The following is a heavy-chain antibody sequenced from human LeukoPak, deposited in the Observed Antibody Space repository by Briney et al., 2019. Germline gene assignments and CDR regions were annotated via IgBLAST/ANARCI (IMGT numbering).Heavy chain of an antibody. CDR2: ITGSGNTA. J-gene: IGHJ4*02. V-gene: IGHV3-23*01. CDR1: RFTFSTYA. Sequence: GGSLRLSCAASRFTFSTYAMSWVRRAPGKGLEWVSGITGSGNTAFYADSVKGRFTISRDNSKNTLYLQMSSLRAEDTAVYYCAKVIRGSGWYVDSWGQGTLVTVSS. CDR3: AKVIRGSGWYVDS. D-gene: IGHD6-19*01.